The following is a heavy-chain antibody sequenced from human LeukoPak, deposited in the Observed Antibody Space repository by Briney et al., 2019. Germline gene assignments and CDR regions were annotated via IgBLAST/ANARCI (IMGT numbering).Heavy chain of an antibody. CDR3: ARSQTDQRTYYYDSSGYYYLDY. Sequence: SETLSLTCTVSGGSISSSSFYWGWIRQPPGKGLEWIGEINHSGSTNYNPSLKSQVTISVDTSKNQFSLKLSSVTAADTAVYYCARSQTDQRTYYYDSSGYYYLDYWGQGTLVTVSS. D-gene: IGHD3-22*01. J-gene: IGHJ4*02. CDR2: INHSGST. CDR1: GGSISSSSFY. V-gene: IGHV4-39*07.